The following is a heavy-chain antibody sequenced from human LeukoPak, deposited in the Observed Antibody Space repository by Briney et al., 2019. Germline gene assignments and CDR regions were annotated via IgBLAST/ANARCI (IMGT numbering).Heavy chain of an antibody. CDR2: IKQDGSEK. CDR1: GFTFSSYW. Sequence: PGGSLRLSCAASGFTFSSYWMSWVRQAPGKGLEWVANIKQDGSEKYYVDSVKGRFTISRDNAKNSLYLQMNSLRAEDTAVYYCAKGVPEINKWELLFDYWGQGTLVTVSS. CDR3: AKGVPEINKWELLFDY. J-gene: IGHJ4*02. V-gene: IGHV3-7*01. D-gene: IGHD1-26*01.